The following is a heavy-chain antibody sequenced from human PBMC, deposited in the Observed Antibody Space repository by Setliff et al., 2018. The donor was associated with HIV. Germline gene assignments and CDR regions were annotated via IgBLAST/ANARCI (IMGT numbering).Heavy chain of an antibody. Sequence: PSETLSLTCTVSGGSIRSIDYFWGWIRQPPGKGLEWLGNIGNIYYGGTTYFNPSLNGRITISVFTSSQQLSLTLTSVTPADTAVYYCARLRAAGTVHYFDPWGQGTQVTVSS. V-gene: IGHV4-39*01. D-gene: IGHD6-13*01. CDR2: IYYGGTT. CDR1: GGSIRSIDYF. CDR3: ARLRAAGTVHYFDP. J-gene: IGHJ5*02.